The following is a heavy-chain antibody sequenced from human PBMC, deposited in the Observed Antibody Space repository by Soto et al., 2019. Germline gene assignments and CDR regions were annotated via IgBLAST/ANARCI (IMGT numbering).Heavy chain of an antibody. CDR3: AGCSGWYGQCSFVC. D-gene: IGHD6-13*01. V-gene: IGHV3-53*02. Sequence: DVHLVETGGCWIQPGGSLRLSCAATGFIVSASYISWVRPAPWKGLEWVSVIYSDGRTYYADSVKGRFTISRDNSKNTLYLQMNSLSAEDTAVYYCAGCSGWYGQCSFVCWGQGTLVTVSS. CDR2: IYSDGRT. J-gene: IGHJ4*02. CDR1: GFIVSASY.